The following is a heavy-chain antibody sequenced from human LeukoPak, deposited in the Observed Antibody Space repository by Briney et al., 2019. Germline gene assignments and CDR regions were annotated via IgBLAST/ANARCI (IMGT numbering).Heavy chain of an antibody. J-gene: IGHJ4*02. CDR2: IYYSGST. Sequence: SETLSLTCTVSGGSISSYYWSWIRQPPGKGLEWIGYIYYSGSTNYNPSLKSRVTISVDTSKNQFSLKLSSVTAADTAVYYCARTVCTGGVCYKWDPGYYFDYWGQGTLVTVSS. CDR1: GGSISSYY. D-gene: IGHD2-8*02. CDR3: ARTVCTGGVCYKWDPGYYFDY. V-gene: IGHV4-59*01.